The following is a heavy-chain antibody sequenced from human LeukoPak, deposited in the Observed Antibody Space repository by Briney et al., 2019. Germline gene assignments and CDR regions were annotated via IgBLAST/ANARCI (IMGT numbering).Heavy chain of an antibody. CDR3: ARDRAGVFDY. CDR2: IYSGGST. V-gene: IGHV3-66*01. Sequence: PGGSLKLSCAASGFTVSTNYMSWVRQAPGKGLEWVSVIYSGGSTYYADSVKGRFTISRDDSKNTLYLQMNSLRAEDTAVYYCARDRAGVFDYWGQGTLVTVSS. J-gene: IGHJ4*02. CDR1: GFTVSTNY. D-gene: IGHD5-24*01.